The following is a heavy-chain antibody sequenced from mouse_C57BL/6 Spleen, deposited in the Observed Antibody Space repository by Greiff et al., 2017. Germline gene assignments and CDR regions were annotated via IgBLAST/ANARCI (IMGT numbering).Heavy chain of an antibody. J-gene: IGHJ2*01. CDR1: GFTFSSYG. V-gene: IGHV5-6*01. CDR3: GRDGSYYFDY. CDR2: ISSGGSYT. Sequence: EVHLVESGGDLVKPGGSLKLSCAASGFTFSSYGMSWVRQTPAKRLEWVATISSGGSYTYYPDSVKGRFTISRDNAKNTLYLQMSSLKSEDTALYYCGRDGSYYFDYWGQGTTLTVSS. D-gene: IGHD2-3*01.